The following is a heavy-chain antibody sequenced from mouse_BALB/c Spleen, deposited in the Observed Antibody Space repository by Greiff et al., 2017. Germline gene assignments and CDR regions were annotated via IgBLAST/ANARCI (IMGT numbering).Heavy chain of an antibody. CDR2: IRSKSNNYAT. J-gene: IGHJ4*01. CDR3: VRRSTRITGGYYYAMDY. Sequence: DVKLVESGGGLVQPKGSLKLSCAPSGFTFNPYAMNWVRQAPGRGLEWVAGIRSKSNNYATYYADSVKDRFTISRDVSQSMLYLQMNNLKTEDTAMYYCVRRSTRITGGYYYAMDYWGQGTSVTVSS. V-gene: IGHV10-1*02. CDR1: GFTFNPYA. D-gene: IGHD2-4*01.